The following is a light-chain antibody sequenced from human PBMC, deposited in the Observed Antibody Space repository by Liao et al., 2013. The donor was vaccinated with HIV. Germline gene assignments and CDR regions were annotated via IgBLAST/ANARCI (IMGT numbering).Light chain of an antibody. V-gene: IGLV3-1*01. J-gene: IGLJ2*01. CDR3: QAWDNSAAV. CDR2: QDT. Sequence: SYELSQPPSVSVSPGQTANITCSGDKLGDKYACWYQQKPGQSPVVVIYQDTWASGIPERFSGSNSGNTATLTISGTQAMDEADYYCQAWDNSAAVFGGGTKLTVL. CDR1: KLGDKY.